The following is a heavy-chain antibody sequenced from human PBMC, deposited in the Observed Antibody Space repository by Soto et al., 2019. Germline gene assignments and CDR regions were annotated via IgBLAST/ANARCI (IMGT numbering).Heavy chain of an antibody. CDR3: ARAYGSGSYYPVYYYYYGMDV. J-gene: IGHJ6*02. Sequence: PSETLSLTCTVSGGSISSYYWSWIRQPPGKGLEWIGYIYYSGSTNYNPSLKSRVTISVDTSKNQFSLKLSSVTAADTAVYYCARAYGSGSYYPVYYYYYGMDVWGQGTTVTVSS. D-gene: IGHD3-10*01. V-gene: IGHV4-59*01. CDR2: IYYSGST. CDR1: GGSISSYY.